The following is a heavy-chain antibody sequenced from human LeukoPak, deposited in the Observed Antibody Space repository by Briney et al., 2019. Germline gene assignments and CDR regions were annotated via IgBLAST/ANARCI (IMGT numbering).Heavy chain of an antibody. CDR3: ARGRPGSTEYYMDV. CDR2: MNPNSDNI. V-gene: IGHV1-8*03. D-gene: IGHD4-11*01. Sequence: ASVKVSCKASGYTFTSYDINWVRQATGQGLEWMGWMNPNSDNIIYAQKFQDRVTITRDTSISTAYMELSSLRSEDTAVYFCARGRPGSTEYYMDVWGNGTTVSVSS. CDR1: GYTFTSYD. J-gene: IGHJ6*03.